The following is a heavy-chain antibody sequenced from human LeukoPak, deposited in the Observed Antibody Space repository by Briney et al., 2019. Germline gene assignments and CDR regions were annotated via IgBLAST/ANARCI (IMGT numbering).Heavy chain of an antibody. J-gene: IGHJ4*02. Sequence: PGGSLRLSCAASGFTVSSNYMSWVRQAPGKGLEWVSVIYSGGSTYYADSVKGRFTISRDNSKNTLYLQMNSLRAEDTAVYYCAADGGPLLEYYFDYWGQGTLVTVSS. V-gene: IGHV3-66*01. D-gene: IGHD3-3*01. CDR1: GFTVSSNY. CDR3: AADGGPLLEYYFDY. CDR2: IYSGGST.